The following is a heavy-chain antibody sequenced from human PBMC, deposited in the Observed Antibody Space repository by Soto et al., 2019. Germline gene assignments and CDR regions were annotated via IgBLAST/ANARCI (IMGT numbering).Heavy chain of an antibody. Sequence: ETLSLTCAVSGCSISSGYYWCWIRQPPGKGLEWIVTIYHSGSTYYNPSLKSRVTISVDTSKNQFSLKLNSVTAADTAVYYCARALYCSGGSCSPLRGMDVWGLGTTVTVYS. CDR1: GCSISSGYY. CDR2: IYHSGST. CDR3: ARALYCSGGSCSPLRGMDV. J-gene: IGHJ6*02. D-gene: IGHD2-15*01. V-gene: IGHV4-38-2*01.